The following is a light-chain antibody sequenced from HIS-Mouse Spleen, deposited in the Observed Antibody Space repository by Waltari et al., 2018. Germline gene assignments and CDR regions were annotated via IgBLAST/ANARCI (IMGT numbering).Light chain of an antibody. CDR1: NIGSKS. V-gene: IGLV3-21*02. J-gene: IGLJ3*02. CDR3: QVWDSSSDHPV. Sequence: SYVLTQPPSVSVAPGQTARITCGGNNIGSKSVHWYQQKPGQAPVLVVYDDSDRPSGSREGFSGSNSGNTATLTISRVEAGDEADYYCQVWDSSSDHPVFGGGTKLTVL. CDR2: DDS.